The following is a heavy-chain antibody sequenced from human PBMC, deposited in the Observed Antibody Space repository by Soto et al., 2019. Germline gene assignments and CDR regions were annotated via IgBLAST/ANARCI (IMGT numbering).Heavy chain of an antibody. J-gene: IGHJ5*02. V-gene: IGHV1-18*01. CDR3: ARSSGGLGWFDP. Sequence: QVPLVQSGAEVKKPGASVKVSCKASGYTFTSYGVSWVRQAPGQGLEWMGWISAYNDNTNSAQRFQGRVTMTTDTSTSTAYMELRSLRSDDTAVYYCARSSGGLGWFDPWGQGTLVTVSS. D-gene: IGHD2-21*01. CDR1: GYTFTSYG. CDR2: ISAYNDNT.